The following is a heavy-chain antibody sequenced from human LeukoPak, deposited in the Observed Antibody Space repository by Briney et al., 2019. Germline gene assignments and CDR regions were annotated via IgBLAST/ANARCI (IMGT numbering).Heavy chain of an antibody. J-gene: IGHJ6*02. CDR3: ARDKWDNGYYYYYGMDV. D-gene: IGHD1/OR15-1a*01. CDR1: GGTFSSYA. V-gene: IGHV1-69*13. CDR2: IIPIFGTA. Sequence: SVKVSCKASGGTFSSYAISWVRQAPGQGLEWMGGIIPIFGTANYAQKFQGRVTITADESTSTAYVELSSLRSEDTAVCYCARDKWDNGYYYYYGMDVWGQGTTVTVSS.